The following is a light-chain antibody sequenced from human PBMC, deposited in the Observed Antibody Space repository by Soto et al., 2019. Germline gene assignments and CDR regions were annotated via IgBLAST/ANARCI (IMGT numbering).Light chain of an antibody. CDR3: HQYGSSELT. Sequence: EIVLTQSPGTLSLSPGERATLSCRASQSVSSSYFAWDQQKPGQAPRLLIYGASSRATGIPDRFSGSGSGTDFTLTISRLEPEDFAVYYCHQYGSSELTFGGGTKGEIK. J-gene: IGKJ4*01. V-gene: IGKV3-20*01. CDR2: GAS. CDR1: QSVSSSY.